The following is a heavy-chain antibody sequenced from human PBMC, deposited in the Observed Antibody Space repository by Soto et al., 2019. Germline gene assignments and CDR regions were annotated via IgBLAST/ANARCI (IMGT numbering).Heavy chain of an antibody. CDR3: ARQRDSGYVFFDY. J-gene: IGHJ4*02. D-gene: IGHD5-12*01. CDR1: GYTFTNYP. CDR2: INAYNGNT. V-gene: IGHV1-18*01. Sequence: ASVKVSCKASGYTFTNYPMHWVRQAPGQRLEWMGWINAYNGNTNYAQKLQGRVTMTTDTSTSTAYMELRSLRSDDTAVYYCARQRDSGYVFFDYWGQGTLVTVSS.